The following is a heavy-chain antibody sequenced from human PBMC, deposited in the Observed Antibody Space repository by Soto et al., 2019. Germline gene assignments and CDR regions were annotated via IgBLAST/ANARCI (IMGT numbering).Heavy chain of an antibody. V-gene: IGHV1-69*01. CDR2: SIPIFGTA. CDR3: EREGFVRYCRGGSCSYFDY. Sequence: QVQLVQSGAEVKKPGSSVKVSCKASGGTFSSYAISWVRQAPGQGLEWMGGSIPIFGTANYAQKFQGRVTITADESTSTASMELSRLRSEDTAVYYCEREGFVRYCRGGSCSYFDYWGQGTLVTVSS. J-gene: IGHJ4*02. D-gene: IGHD2-15*01. CDR1: GGTFSSYA.